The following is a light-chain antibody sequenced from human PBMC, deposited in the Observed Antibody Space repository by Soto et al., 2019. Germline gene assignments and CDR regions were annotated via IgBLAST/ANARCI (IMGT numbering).Light chain of an antibody. J-gene: IGLJ2*01. V-gene: IGLV1-44*01. CDR2: TNH. CDR1: ASNLGGNP. CDR3: AAWDDGLNAVV. Sequence: QLVLTQPPSVSGTPGQKVSISCSGSASNLGGNPVNWYQHLPGAAPKLLIYTNHQRPSGVPDRFSGSKSGTSASLAISGLRSEDEDDFYCAAWDDGLNAVVFGGGTKLTVL.